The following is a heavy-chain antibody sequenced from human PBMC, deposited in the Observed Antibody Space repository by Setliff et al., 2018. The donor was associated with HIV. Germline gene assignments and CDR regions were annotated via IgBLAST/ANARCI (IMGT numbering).Heavy chain of an antibody. D-gene: IGHD3-9*01. CDR1: GGTFSSYA. V-gene: IGHV1-69*06. CDR3: ARSILTGYYTFGADY. J-gene: IGHJ4*02. CDR2: IIPIFGTT. Sequence: SVKVSCKASGGTFSSYAISWVRQAPGQGLEWMGGIIPIFGTTNYAQKFQGRVSITADKSAITAYMELSSLRSEDTAVYYCARSILTGYYTFGADYWGQGTLVTVSS.